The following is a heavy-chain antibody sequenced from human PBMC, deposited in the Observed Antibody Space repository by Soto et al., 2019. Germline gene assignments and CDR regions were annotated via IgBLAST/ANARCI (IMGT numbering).Heavy chain of an antibody. CDR2: ISSSSSTI. J-gene: IGHJ4*02. D-gene: IGHD6-13*01. CDR1: GFTFSSYS. CDR3: ARVLGAAAGLTDY. Sequence: PGGSLRLSCAASGFTFSSYSMNWVRQAPGKGLEWVSYISSSSSTIYYADSVKGRFTISRDNAKNSLYLQMNSLRAEDTAVYYCARVLGAAAGLTDYWGQGTLVTVSS. V-gene: IGHV3-48*01.